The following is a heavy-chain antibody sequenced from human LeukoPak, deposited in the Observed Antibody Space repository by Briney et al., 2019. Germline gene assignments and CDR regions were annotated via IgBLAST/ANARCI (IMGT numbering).Heavy chain of an antibody. Sequence: GGTLRLSCEVSGFTFSRYAMSWVRQAPGKGQEWVSTISSTAATTYYADSVKGRFTISRDNSKNTLYLQMNSLKADDTAVHYCARNYGGNYLYYFDYWGQGTLVTVSS. J-gene: IGHJ4*02. CDR3: ARNYGGNYLYYFDY. CDR1: GFTFSRYA. V-gene: IGHV3-23*01. CDR2: ISSTAATT. D-gene: IGHD4-23*01.